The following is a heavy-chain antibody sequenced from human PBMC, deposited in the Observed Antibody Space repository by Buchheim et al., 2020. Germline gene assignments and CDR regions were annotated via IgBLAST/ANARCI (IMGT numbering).Heavy chain of an antibody. CDR2: IIPIFGTA. D-gene: IGHD3-9*01. V-gene: IGHV1-69*01. CDR3: ARILSDWPRPYYYGMDV. Sequence: QVQLVQSGAEVKKPGASVKVSCKSSGYTFSNYDINWVRQATGQGLEWMGGIIPIFGTANYAQKFQGRVTITADESTSTAYMELSSLRSEDTAVYYCARILSDWPRPYYYGMDVWGQGTT. J-gene: IGHJ6*02. CDR1: GYTFSNYD.